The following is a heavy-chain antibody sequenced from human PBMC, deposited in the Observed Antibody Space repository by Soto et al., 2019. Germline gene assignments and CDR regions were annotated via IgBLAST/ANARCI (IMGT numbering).Heavy chain of an antibody. J-gene: IGHJ4*02. Sequence: DVQLVESGGGLVQPGRSLRLSCAASGFTFDDYAMHWVRQAPGKGLEWVSGISWNSGSIGYADSVKGRFTISRDNAKNSLYLQMNSLRAEDTALYYCRVMITFGGVIGAKYYFDYWGQGTLVTVSS. CDR3: RVMITFGGVIGAKYYFDY. CDR2: ISWNSGSI. D-gene: IGHD3-16*02. V-gene: IGHV3-9*01. CDR1: GFTFDDYA.